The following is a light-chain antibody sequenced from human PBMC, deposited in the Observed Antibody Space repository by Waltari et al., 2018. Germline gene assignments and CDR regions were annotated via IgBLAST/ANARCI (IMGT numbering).Light chain of an antibody. CDR1: QSVLYSSNNKNY. V-gene: IGKV4-1*01. CDR2: WAS. Sequence: DIVMTQSPDSLAVSLGERATINCESSQSVLYSSNNKNYLAWYQQKPGHPPKLLIYWASTRESGVPDRFSGSGSGTDFTLTISSLQAEDVAVYYCQQYYSIPYTFGQGTKLEIK. CDR3: QQYYSIPYT. J-gene: IGKJ2*01.